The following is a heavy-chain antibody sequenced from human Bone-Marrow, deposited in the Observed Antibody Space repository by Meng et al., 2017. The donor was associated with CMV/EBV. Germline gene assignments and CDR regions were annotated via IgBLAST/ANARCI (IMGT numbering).Heavy chain of an antibody. CDR1: GFTFSSND. CDR3: AKMVGFCGGNSCASQPFDI. CDR2: IGTAGDT. J-gene: IGHJ4*02. Sequence: GGSLRLSCAASGFTFSSNDMHWVRQTTGKGLEWVSAIGTAGDTYYPGSVKGRFTISRENSRNTLYLQMSSLRAEDTAIYYCAKMVGFCGGNSCASQPFDIWGKGTLVTVSS. D-gene: IGHD2-2*01. V-gene: IGHV3-13*01.